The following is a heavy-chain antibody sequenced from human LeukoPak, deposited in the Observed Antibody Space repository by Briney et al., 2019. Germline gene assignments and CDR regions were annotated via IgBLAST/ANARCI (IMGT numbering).Heavy chain of an antibody. CDR3: ARGYCSGGSCYEGWDY. V-gene: IGHV1-2*02. CDR1: GYTFTGYY. Sequence: ASVQVSCKTSGYTFTGYYMHWVRQAPGQGLEWMGWINPNSGGTNYAQKFQGRVTMTRDTSISTAYMELSRLRSDDTAVYYCARGYCSGGSCYEGWDYWGQGTLVTVSS. D-gene: IGHD2-15*01. CDR2: INPNSGGT. J-gene: IGHJ4*02.